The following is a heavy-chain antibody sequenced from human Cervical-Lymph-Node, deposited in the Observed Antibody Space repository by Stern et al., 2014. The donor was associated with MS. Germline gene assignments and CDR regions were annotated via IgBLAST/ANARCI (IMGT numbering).Heavy chain of an antibody. Sequence: VQLVQSGPEVKRPGESLKISCQASGYTFTSYWIGWVRQMPGKGLEWIAIIFPGGSDIRYSPSFQGQVTISADKSSSTAYLQWNNLKASDTAIYYRARQRYFDYWGQGTLVTVSS. CDR2: IFPGGSDI. V-gene: IGHV5-51*01. CDR1: GYTFTSYW. J-gene: IGHJ4*02. CDR3: ARQRYFDY.